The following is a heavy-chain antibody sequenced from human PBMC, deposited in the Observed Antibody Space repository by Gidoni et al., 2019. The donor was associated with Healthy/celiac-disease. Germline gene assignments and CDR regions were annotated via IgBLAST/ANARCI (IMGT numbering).Heavy chain of an antibody. Sequence: QLQLQESGPGLVKPSETLSLTCTVSGGSISSSSYYWGWIRQPPGKGLEWIGSIYYSGSTYYNPSLKSRVTISVDTSKNQFSLKLSSVTAADTAVYYCARHPSIVLVGPYWYFDLWGRGTLVTVSS. CDR2: IYYSGST. D-gene: IGHD2-8*02. V-gene: IGHV4-39*01. CDR1: GGSISSSSYY. CDR3: ARHPSIVLVGPYWYFDL. J-gene: IGHJ2*01.